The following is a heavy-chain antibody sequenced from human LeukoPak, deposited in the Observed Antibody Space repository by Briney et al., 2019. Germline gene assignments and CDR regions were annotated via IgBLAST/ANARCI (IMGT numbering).Heavy chain of an antibody. CDR2: IRYDGSNK. J-gene: IGHJ4*02. Sequence: PGGSLRLSCAASGFTFSSYGMHWVRQAPGKGLEWVAFIRYDGSNKYYADSVKGRFTISRDNSKNTLYLQMNSPRAEDTAVYYCAKDGGEYYDSSGYSFDYWGQGTLVTVSS. CDR1: GFTFSSYG. CDR3: AKDGGEYYDSSGYSFDY. D-gene: IGHD3-22*01. V-gene: IGHV3-30*02.